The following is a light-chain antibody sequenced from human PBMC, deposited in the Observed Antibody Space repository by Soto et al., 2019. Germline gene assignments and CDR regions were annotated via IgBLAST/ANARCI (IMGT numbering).Light chain of an antibody. CDR1: QAISIY. J-gene: IGKJ1*01. CDR2: AAS. Sequence: DIQLTQSPSFLSASVGDRVTITCRASQAISIYLAWYQQKPGKAPNLLIYAASTLQTAVPSRFSGSGSRTEFTLTISSLQPDDFATYYCQHYNSYSEAFGQGTKVDIK. V-gene: IGKV1-9*01. CDR3: QHYNSYSEA.